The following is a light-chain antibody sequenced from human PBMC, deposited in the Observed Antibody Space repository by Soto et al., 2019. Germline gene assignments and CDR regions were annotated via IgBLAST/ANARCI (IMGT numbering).Light chain of an antibody. Sequence: TSSDVGAYNYVSWYQQYPGKAPKLMIYHVTDRPSGVSNRFSGSKSGNTASLPISGLQAEDEADYYCCSYTTSNTFVFGTGTKVTVL. CDR1: SSDVGAYNY. CDR2: HVT. CDR3: CSYTTSNTFV. J-gene: IGLJ1*01. V-gene: IGLV2-14*04.